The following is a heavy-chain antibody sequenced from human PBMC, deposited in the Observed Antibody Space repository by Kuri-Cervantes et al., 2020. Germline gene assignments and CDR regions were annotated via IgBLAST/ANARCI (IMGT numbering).Heavy chain of an antibody. CDR2: IWYDGSNK. D-gene: IGHD1-26*01. J-gene: IGHJ6*02. Sequence: GESLKISCAASGFTFSSYGMHWVRQAPGKGLEWVAVIWYDGSNKYYADSVKGRFTISRDNSKNTLYLQMNSLRAEDTAVYYCARTRGWRENGMDVWGQGTTVTVSS. CDR1: GFTFSSYG. V-gene: IGHV3-33*01. CDR3: ARTRGWRENGMDV.